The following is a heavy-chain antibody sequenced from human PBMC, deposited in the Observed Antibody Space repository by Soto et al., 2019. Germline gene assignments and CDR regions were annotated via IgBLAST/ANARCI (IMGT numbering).Heavy chain of an antibody. CDR2: ISPGDSDT. V-gene: IGHV5-51*01. CDR1: GYSFTSYW. CDR3: ARHTSSGHYFDY. J-gene: IGHJ4*02. Sequence: LGASLKISCKASGYSFTSYWIGWVRQRPGKRRQWIGDISPGDSDTRYSPPFQGQVTLSAGKPTSTAYLQLSSLKATATPMYYCARHTSSGHYFDYCGQGTLITVSS.